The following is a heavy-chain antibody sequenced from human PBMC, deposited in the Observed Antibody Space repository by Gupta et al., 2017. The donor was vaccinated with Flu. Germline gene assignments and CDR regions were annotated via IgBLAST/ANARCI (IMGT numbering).Heavy chain of an antibody. Sequence: EVQLVESGGGLVKPGGSLRLSCAASGFTFSSYSMNWVRQAPGKGLEWVSSISSSSSYIYYADSVKGRFTISRDNAKNSLYLQMNSLRAEDTAVYYCARGESPWDAFDIWGQGTMVTVSS. V-gene: IGHV3-21*01. CDR3: ARGESPWDAFDI. J-gene: IGHJ3*02. CDR1: GFTFSSYS. CDR2: ISSSSSYI.